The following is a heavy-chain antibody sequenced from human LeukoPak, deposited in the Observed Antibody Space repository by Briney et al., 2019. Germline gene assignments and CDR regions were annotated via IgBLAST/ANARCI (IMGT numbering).Heavy chain of an antibody. V-gene: IGHV5-51*01. J-gene: IGHJ4*02. CDR1: GYSFTSYW. CDR3: ARHGVSGSYLNYFDY. CDR2: IYPGDSDT. D-gene: IGHD1-26*01. Sequence: NLGESLKISCKGSGYSFTSYWIGWVRQMPGKGLEWMGIIYPGDSDTRYSPSFQGQVTISADKSISTAYLQWSSLKASDTAMYYCARHGVSGSYLNYFDYWGQGTLVTVSS.